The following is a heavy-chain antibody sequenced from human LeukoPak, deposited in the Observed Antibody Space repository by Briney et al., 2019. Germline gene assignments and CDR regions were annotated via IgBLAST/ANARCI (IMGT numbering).Heavy chain of an antibody. J-gene: IGHJ3*02. CDR1: GFTSTTST. Sequence: SVKVSCKASGFTSTTSTMQWVRQARGQRLEWIGWIVVGSGDTNYAEKFQERVTITRDMSTSTVYMELSSLRSDDTAVYYCAADQPRYPDAFDIRGQGTMVTVSS. CDR3: AADQPRYPDAFDI. D-gene: IGHD1-1*01. V-gene: IGHV1-58*02. CDR2: IVVGSGDT.